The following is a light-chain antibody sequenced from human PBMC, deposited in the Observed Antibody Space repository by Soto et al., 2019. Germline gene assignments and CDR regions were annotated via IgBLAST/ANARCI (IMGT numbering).Light chain of an antibody. V-gene: IGKV3-20*01. CDR3: QQYGRVPYT. CDR1: EGISRDY. Sequence: EIVLTQSPGTLSLSPGQRATLSCRPSEGISRDYLAWYQQRLGQAPRLLIYGSSSGAIGIPDRFSGSGSVTDITRTISLLEPEDFAIYYCQQYGRVPYTVGQGTKLEIK. CDR2: GSS. J-gene: IGKJ2*01.